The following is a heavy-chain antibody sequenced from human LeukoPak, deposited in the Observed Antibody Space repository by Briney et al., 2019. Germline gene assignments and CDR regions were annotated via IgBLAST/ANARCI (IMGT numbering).Heavy chain of an antibody. CDR3: ARDRLYSSSWYMGGPSDY. CDR2: ISSSSSYI. D-gene: IGHD6-13*01. V-gene: IGHV3-21*01. Sequence: GGSLRLSCAASGFTFSSYSMNWVRQAPGKGLEWVSSISSSSSYIYYADSVKGRFTISRDNAKNSLYLQMNSLRAEDTAVHYCARDRLYSSSWYMGGPSDYWGQGTLVTVSS. J-gene: IGHJ4*02. CDR1: GFTFSSYS.